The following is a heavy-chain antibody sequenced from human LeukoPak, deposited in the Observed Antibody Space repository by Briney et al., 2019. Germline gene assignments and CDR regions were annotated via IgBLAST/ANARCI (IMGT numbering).Heavy chain of an antibody. CDR3: ARDIAPSGSWWFDS. D-gene: IGHD6-13*01. J-gene: IGHJ5*01. V-gene: IGHV1-2*02. CDR2: ITLSTGDI. Sequence: ASVKVSCMAPGYTFTEYYLHWLRQAPGQGLEWMGWITLSTGDIFYAQNFQGRVTMTRDTSISTAYMQLGSLKSDDTAVYYCARDIAPSGSWWFDSWGQGTLVTVSS. CDR1: GYTFTEYY.